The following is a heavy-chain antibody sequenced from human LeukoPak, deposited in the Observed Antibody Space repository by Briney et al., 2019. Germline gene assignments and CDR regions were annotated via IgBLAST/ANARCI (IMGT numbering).Heavy chain of an antibody. CDR2: ISGYNGNT. D-gene: IGHD4-17*01. V-gene: IGHV1-18*01. CDR3: ARGTVTKRFFDY. Sequence: ASVTVSCKASGYTFTNYGISWVRQAPGQGLEWMGWISGYNGNTNYAQKLQGRVTMTTDTSTSTAYMEVRSLRSDDTAVYYCARGTVTKRFFDYWGQGTLVTVSS. CDR1: GYTFTNYG. J-gene: IGHJ4*02.